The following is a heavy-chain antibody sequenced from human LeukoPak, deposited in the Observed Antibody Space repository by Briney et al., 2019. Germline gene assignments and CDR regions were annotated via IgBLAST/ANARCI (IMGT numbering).Heavy chain of an antibody. CDR3: AKDDDWGRYKH. Sequence: GGSLRLSCAGSGFTFSSHGMNWVRQAPGKGLEWVSGISPSGDITYYTDSVRGRFTISRDNFKNTLSLQVNSLRAEDTAMYYCAKDDDWGRYKHWGQGTLVTVSS. D-gene: IGHD3-16*01. CDR2: ISPSGDIT. J-gene: IGHJ1*01. CDR1: GFTFSSHG. V-gene: IGHV3-23*01.